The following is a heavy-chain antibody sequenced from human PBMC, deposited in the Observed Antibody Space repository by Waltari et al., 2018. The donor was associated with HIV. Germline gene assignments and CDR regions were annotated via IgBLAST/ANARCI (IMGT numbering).Heavy chain of an antibody. CDR1: RFTFSSYS. CDR3: ARDEAEMATLTAFDI. V-gene: IGHV3-21*01. D-gene: IGHD5-12*01. Sequence: EVQLVESGGGLVKPGGSLRLSCAASRFTFSSYSMNWVRQAPGKGLEWVSSISSGSVYIYYADSGKGRFTISRDNAKNSLYLQMNSLRAEDMAVYYCARDEAEMATLTAFDIWGQGTMVTVSS. J-gene: IGHJ3*02. CDR2: ISSGSVYI.